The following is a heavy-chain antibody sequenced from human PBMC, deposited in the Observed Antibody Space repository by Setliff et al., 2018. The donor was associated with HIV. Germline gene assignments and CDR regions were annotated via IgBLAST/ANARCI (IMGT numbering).Heavy chain of an antibody. CDR2: IYHSGST. D-gene: IGHD3-10*01. Sequence: PSETLSLTCAVSGYSISTGYYWGWIRQPSGKGRECIGSIYHSGSTFYNPSLRSRVTISVDTSQDQFSLRLTSVTAADTAVYYCAARNSGNPTRHFDYWGQGTRVTVSS. CDR3: AARNSGNPTRHFDY. V-gene: IGHV4-38-2*01. CDR1: GYSISTGYY. J-gene: IGHJ4*02.